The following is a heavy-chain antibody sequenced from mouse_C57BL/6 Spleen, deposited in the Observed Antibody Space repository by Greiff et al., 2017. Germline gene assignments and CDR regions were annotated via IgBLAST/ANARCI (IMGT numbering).Heavy chain of an antibody. J-gene: IGHJ4*01. D-gene: IGHD2-5*01. CDR2: IDPSDSYT. V-gene: IGHV1-59*01. CDR3: ARRSYSNYGGAMDY. CDR1: GYTFTSYW. Sequence: QVQLKQPGAELVRPGTSVKLSCKASGYTFTSYWMHWVKQRPGQGLEWIGVIDPSDSYTNYNQKFKGKATLTVDTSSSTAYMQLSSLTSEDSAVYYCARRSYSNYGGAMDYWGQGTSVTVSS.